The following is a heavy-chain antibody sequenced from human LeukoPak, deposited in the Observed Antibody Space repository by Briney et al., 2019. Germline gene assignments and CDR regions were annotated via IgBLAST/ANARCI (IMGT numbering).Heavy chain of an antibody. CDR1: GFTFSSYA. J-gene: IGHJ5*02. D-gene: IGHD1-7*01. V-gene: IGHV3-30-3*01. CDR2: ISYDGSNK. Sequence: GGSLRLSCAASGFTFSSYAMHWVRQAPGKGLEWVAVISYDGSNKYYADSVKGRFTISRDNSKNTLYLQMNSLRAEDTAVYYCAGGSGTSGWFDPWGQGTLVTVSS. CDR3: AGGSGTSGWFDP.